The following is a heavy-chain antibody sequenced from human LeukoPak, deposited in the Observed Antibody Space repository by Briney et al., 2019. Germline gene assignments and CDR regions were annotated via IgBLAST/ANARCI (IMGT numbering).Heavy chain of an antibody. CDR3: ARESYADFYFDY. V-gene: IGHV3-30*04. D-gene: IGHD4-17*01. J-gene: IGHJ4*02. CDR1: RFTFSSYS. Sequence: AGGSLRLSCAASRFTFSSYSMHWVRQAPGKGLEWVALISKDGSITFYADSVKGRFTISRDNSKNTLYLQINSLRTEDTSVYFCARESYADFYFDYWGQGTLVTVSS. CDR2: ISKDGSIT.